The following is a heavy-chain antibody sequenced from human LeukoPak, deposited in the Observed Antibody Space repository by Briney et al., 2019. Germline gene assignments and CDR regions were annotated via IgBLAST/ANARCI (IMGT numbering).Heavy chain of an antibody. Sequence: ASVKVSCKASGGTFISYAISWVRQAPGQGLEWMGGIIPIFGTANYAQKFQGRVTITADESTSTAYMELSSLRSEDTAVYYCAREVGSPNWFDPWGQGTLVTVSS. J-gene: IGHJ5*02. CDR1: GGTFISYA. V-gene: IGHV1-69*13. CDR2: IIPIFGTA. CDR3: AREVGSPNWFDP. D-gene: IGHD2-15*01.